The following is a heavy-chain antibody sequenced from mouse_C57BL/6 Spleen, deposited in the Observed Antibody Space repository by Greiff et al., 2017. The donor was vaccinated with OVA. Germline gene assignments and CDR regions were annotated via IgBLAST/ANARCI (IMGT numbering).Heavy chain of an antibody. D-gene: IGHD2-5*01. CDR3: ARSWGYYSNYEDY. V-gene: IGHV1-54*01. CDR2: INPGSGGT. Sequence: QVQLQQSGAELVRPGTSVKVSCKASGYAFTNYLIEWVKQRPGQGLEWIGVINPGSGGTNYNEKFKGKATLTADKSSSTAYMQLSSLTSEDSAVYFGARSWGYYSNYEDYWGQGTTLTVSS. CDR1: GYAFTNYL. J-gene: IGHJ2*01.